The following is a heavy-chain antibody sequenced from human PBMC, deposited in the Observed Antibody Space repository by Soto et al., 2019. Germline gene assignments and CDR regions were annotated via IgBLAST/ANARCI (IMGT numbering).Heavy chain of an antibody. CDR3: ARARQGVVVVAARYNWFNP. Sequence: QVQLVQSGAEVKKPGSSVKVSCKASGGTFSSYAISWVRQAPGQGLEWMGGIIPIFGTANYAQKFQGRVTITADESTSTGSMGLSSLRSEDTAVYYCARARQGVVVVAARYNWFNPCGQGTLVTVSS. J-gene: IGHJ5*02. D-gene: IGHD2-15*01. V-gene: IGHV1-69*12. CDR2: IIPIFGTA. CDR1: GGTFSSYA.